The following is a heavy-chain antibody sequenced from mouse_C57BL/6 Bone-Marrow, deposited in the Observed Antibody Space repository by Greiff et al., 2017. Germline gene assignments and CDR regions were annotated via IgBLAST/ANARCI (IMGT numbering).Heavy chain of an antibody. D-gene: IGHD2-5*01. Sequence: VQLKESGGGLVQPGGSLSLSCAASGFTFTDYYMSWVRQPPGKALEWLGFIRNKANGYTTEYSASVKGRFTISRDNSQSILYLQMNALRAEDSATYYCARSDYSNYDAIDYWGQGTSVTVSS. V-gene: IGHV7-3*01. CDR3: ARSDYSNYDAIDY. J-gene: IGHJ4*01. CDR2: IRNKANGYTT. CDR1: GFTFTDYY.